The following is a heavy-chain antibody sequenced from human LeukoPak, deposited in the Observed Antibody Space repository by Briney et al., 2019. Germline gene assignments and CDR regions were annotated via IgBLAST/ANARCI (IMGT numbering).Heavy chain of an antibody. CDR3: ARVALRPIDYSNPEFDP. Sequence: PGGSLRLSCAASGFTFSSYSMNWVRQAPGQGLEWVSYITSDSVTMLYADSVKGRFTASRDNAENSMYLQMNSLRAEDTAVYYCARVALRPIDYSNPEFDPWGQGTLVTVSS. J-gene: IGHJ5*02. D-gene: IGHD4-11*01. CDR2: ITSDSVTM. V-gene: IGHV3-48*01. CDR1: GFTFSSYS.